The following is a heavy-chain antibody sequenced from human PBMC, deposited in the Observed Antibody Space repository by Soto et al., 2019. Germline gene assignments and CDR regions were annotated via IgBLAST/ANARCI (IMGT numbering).Heavy chain of an antibody. J-gene: IGHJ4*02. CDR1: GSSLSSRGMG. Sequence: SGPTLVNPTQTLTLTCTLSGSSLSSRGMGVAWIRQPPGKAPEWLAVIYWDDDKRYRPSLKSRLSVTKDTSKNQVVLTMTKMELVNKANFYFAQSWFYYHGSAYSYDYWGQGTLVTVSS. CDR3: AQSWFYYHGSAYSYDY. D-gene: IGHD3-22*01. CDR2: IYWDDDK. V-gene: IGHV2-5*02.